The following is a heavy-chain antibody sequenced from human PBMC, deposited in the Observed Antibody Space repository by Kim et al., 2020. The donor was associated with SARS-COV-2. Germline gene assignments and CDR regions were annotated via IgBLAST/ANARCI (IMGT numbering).Heavy chain of an antibody. D-gene: IGHD4-4*01. CDR2: TYYRSKCYN. CDR1: GDNVSGDSVA. J-gene: IGHJ4*02. V-gene: IGHV6-1*01. CDR3: ARDHQYSVDY. Sequence: SQTLSLTCVISGDNVSGDSVAWNWIRQSPSRGLEWLGRTYYRSKCYNDYAVSVKGRITISPDTSKNQFSLQVNSVTPEDTAVYYCARDHQYSVDYWGQGTLVTVSS.